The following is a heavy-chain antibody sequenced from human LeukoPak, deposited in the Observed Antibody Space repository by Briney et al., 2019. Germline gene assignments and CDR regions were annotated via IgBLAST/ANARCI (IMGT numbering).Heavy chain of an antibody. D-gene: IGHD1-7*01. CDR2: IYYSGST. CDR3: ARSITGTQVRN. CDR1: GGSISSYY. J-gene: IGHJ4*02. V-gene: IGHV4-59*01. Sequence: SETLSLTCTVSGGSISSYYWSWIRQPPGKGLEWIGYIYYSGSTNYNPSLKSRVTISVDTSKNQFSLKLSSVTAADTAVYYCARSITGTQVRNWGQGTLVTVSS.